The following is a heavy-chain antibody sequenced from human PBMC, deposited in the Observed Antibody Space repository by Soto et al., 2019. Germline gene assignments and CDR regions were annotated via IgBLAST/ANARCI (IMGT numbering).Heavy chain of an antibody. CDR3: ATLWFGEGNY. V-gene: IGHV4-39*01. J-gene: IGHJ4*02. CDR1: GGSISSSSYY. Sequence: PSETLSLTYTVSGGSISSSSYYCGWIRQPPGKGLEWIGSIYYSGSTYYNPSLKSRVTISVDTSKNQFSLKLSSVTAADTAVYYCATLWFGEGNYWGQGTLVTVS. D-gene: IGHD3-10*01. CDR2: IYYSGST.